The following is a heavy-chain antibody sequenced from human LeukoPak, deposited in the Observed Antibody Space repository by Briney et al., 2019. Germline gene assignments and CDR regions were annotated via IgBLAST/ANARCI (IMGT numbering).Heavy chain of an antibody. V-gene: IGHV3-74*01. CDR1: GFTFSSYW. CDR2: INSDGSST. CDR3: AKEPRHYDFWSGYFAY. J-gene: IGHJ4*02. D-gene: IGHD3-3*01. Sequence: PGGSLRLSCAASGFTFSSYWMHWVRQAPGKGLVWVSRINSDGSSTSYADSVKGRFTISRDNSKNTLYLQMNSLRAEDTAVYYCAKEPRHYDFWSGYFAYWGQGTLVTVSS.